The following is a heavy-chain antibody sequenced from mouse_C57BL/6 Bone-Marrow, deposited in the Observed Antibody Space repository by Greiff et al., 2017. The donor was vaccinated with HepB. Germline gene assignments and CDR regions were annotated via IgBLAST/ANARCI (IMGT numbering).Heavy chain of an antibody. CDR3: ARLDYYGSSYWFAY. D-gene: IGHD1-1*01. J-gene: IGHJ3*01. CDR2: IYIGNGYT. Sequence: EVKLMESGAELVRPGSSVKMSCKTSGYTFTSYGINWVKQRPGQGLEWIGYIYIGNGYTEYNEKFKGKATLTSDTSSSTAYMQLSSLTSEDSAIYFCARLDYYGSSYWFAYWGQGTLVTVSA. CDR1: GYTFTSYG. V-gene: IGHV1-58*01.